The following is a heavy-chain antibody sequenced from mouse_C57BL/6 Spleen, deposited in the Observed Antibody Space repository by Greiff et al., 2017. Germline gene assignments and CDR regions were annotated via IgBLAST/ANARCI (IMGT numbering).Heavy chain of an antibody. J-gene: IGHJ2*01. V-gene: IGHV1-59*01. CDR1: GYTFTSYW. Sequence: QVQLQQPGAELVRPGTSVKLSCKASGYTFTSYWMHWVKQRPGQGLEWIGVIDPSDSYTNYNQKFTGKATLTVDTSSSTAYMQLSSLTSEDSAVYYCASGDGPYYFDYWGQGTTLTVSS. CDR2: IDPSDSYT. CDR3: ASGDGPYYFDY.